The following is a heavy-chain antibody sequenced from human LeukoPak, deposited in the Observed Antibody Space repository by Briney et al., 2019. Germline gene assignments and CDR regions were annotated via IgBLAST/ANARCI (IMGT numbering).Heavy chain of an antibody. J-gene: IGHJ3*02. CDR1: GFTFSNAW. D-gene: IGHD3-22*01. V-gene: IGHV3-15*01. CDR3: TTPYYYDSSGYQEADAFDI. CDR2: IKSKTDGGTT. Sequence: GGSLRLSCAASGFTFSNAWMSWVRQAPGKGLEWVGRIKSKTDGGTTDYAAPVKGRFTISGDDSKNTLYLQMNSLKTEDTAVYYCTTPYYYDSSGYQEADAFDIWGQGTMVTVSS.